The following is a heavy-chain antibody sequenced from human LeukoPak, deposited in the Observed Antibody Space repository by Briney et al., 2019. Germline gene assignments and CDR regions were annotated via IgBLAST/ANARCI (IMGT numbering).Heavy chain of an antibody. CDR3: ARDLPDIVVVPAASPLDY. CDR1: GYTFTIYG. D-gene: IGHD2-2*01. V-gene: IGHV1-18*01. CDR2: ISAYNGNT. Sequence: ASVTVSFKASGYTFTIYGISWVRQAPGQGLEWMGWISAYNGNTNYAQKLQGRVTMTTDTSTSTAYMELRSLRSDDTAVYYCARDLPDIVVVPAASPLDYWGKGTLVTVSS. J-gene: IGHJ4*02.